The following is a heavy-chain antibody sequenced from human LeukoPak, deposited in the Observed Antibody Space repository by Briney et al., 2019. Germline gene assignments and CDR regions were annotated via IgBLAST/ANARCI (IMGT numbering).Heavy chain of an antibody. CDR2: INGDGTQT. CDR3: IRDLRDHDY. V-gene: IGHV3-74*01. CDR1: GFTFDDYA. Sequence: GRSLRLSCAASGFTFDDYAMHWVRQAPGKGLEWVLRINGDGTQTNYADSVRGRFTVSRDNAKNTLYLQMNSLRADDTAVYFCIRDLRDHDYWGQGALVTVSS. J-gene: IGHJ4*02.